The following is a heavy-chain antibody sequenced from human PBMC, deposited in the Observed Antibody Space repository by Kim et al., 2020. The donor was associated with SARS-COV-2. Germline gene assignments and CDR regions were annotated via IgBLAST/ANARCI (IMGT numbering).Heavy chain of an antibody. V-gene: IGHV3-73*01. CDR1: GFTFSGSP. Sequence: GGSLRLSCAASGFTFSGSPLHWVRQASGKGLEWVGRIRSKANSYATGYAASGKGRFTSSRDDSKNTAYLEMTGLKTEDTAIYYCTRIPATTLAFWDAFDIWGQGTMVTVSS. CDR3: TRIPATTLAFWDAFDI. CDR2: IRSKANSYAT. J-gene: IGHJ3*02. D-gene: IGHD1-1*01.